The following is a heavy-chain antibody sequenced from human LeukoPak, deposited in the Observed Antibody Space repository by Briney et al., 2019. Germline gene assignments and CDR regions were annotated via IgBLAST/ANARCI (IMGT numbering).Heavy chain of an antibody. V-gene: IGHV3-21*01. Sequence: NPGGSLRLSCAASGFTFSSYTMSWVRQAPGKGLECVSSISATSTYIYSADSVEGRFTISRDNAKNSLYLQMDSLRAEDTAVYYCVRAPCGGGSCYPHYQYYYMDVWGTGTTVTVSS. CDR1: GFTFSSYT. CDR2: ISATSTYI. J-gene: IGHJ6*03. D-gene: IGHD2-15*01. CDR3: VRAPCGGGSCYPHYQYYYMDV.